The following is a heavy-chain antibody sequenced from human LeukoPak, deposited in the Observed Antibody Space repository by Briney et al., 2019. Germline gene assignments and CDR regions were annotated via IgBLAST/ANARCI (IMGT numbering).Heavy chain of an antibody. J-gene: IGHJ5*02. CDR2: ISGSGGST. V-gene: IGHV3-23*01. D-gene: IGHD2-15*01. CDR1: GFTFSSYA. CDR3: AKDHVLGYCSGGSCHNWFDP. Sequence: GGALRLSCAASGFTFSSYAMSWVRQAPGKGLEWVSAISGSGGSTYYADSVKGRFTISRDNSKNTLYLQMNSLRAEDTAVYYCAKDHVLGYCSGGSCHNWFDPWGQGTLVTVSS.